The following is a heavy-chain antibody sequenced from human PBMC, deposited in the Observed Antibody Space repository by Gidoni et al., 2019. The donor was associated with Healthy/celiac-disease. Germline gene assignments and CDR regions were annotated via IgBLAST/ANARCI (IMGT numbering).Heavy chain of an antibody. D-gene: IGHD1-7*01. V-gene: IGHV4-34*01. J-gene: IGHJ4*02. CDR2: INHSGST. Sequence: QVQLQQWGAGLLKPSETLALTCAVYGGSFSGYYWSWIRQPPGNGLEWIGEINHSGSTNYNPSLKSRVTISVDTSKNQFSLKLSSVTAADTAVYYCARGGYGNWNYGRVDYWGQGTLVTVSS. CDR1: GGSFSGYY. CDR3: ARGGYGNWNYGRVDY.